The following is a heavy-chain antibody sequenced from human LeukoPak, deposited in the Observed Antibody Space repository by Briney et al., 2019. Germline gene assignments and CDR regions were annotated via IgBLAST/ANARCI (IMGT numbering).Heavy chain of an antibody. CDR3: AREVVWDYDYVWGSYRSTAFDY. Sequence: GGSLRLSCTGSGFTFSDYSMNWVRQAPGKGLEWVSSISSSSSYIYYADSVKGRFTISRDNAKNSLYLQMNSLRAEDTAVYYCAREVVWDYDYVWGSYRSTAFDYWGQGTLVTVSS. CDR1: GFTFSDYS. D-gene: IGHD3-16*02. J-gene: IGHJ4*02. CDR2: ISSSSSYI. V-gene: IGHV3-21*01.